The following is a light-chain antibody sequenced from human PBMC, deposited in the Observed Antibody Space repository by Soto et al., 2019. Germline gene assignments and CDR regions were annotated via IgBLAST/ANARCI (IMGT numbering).Light chain of an antibody. CDR3: QQYGSSPRT. CDR2: GAS. V-gene: IGKV3-20*01. J-gene: IGKJ1*01. Sequence: EIVLTKSPGTLSLTPGERATLSCRASQSVSSSYLAWYQQKPGQAPRLLIYGASSRATGIPDRFSGSGSGTDFTLTIIRLEPEDFAVYYCQQYGSSPRTFGQGTKVEIK. CDR1: QSVSSSY.